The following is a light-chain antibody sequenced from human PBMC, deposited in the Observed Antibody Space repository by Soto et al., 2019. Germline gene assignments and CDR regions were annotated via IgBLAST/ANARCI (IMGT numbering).Light chain of an antibody. Sequence: EIVLTQSPATLSLSPGERATLSFRASPSVTNYLAWYQQKPGQPPRLLIYGAFNRAAGIPARFSGSGSGTDFTLTISRLEPEDFAVYYCQQRSNWPPITFGQGTRLQIK. CDR1: PSVTNY. V-gene: IGKV3-11*01. CDR2: GAF. CDR3: QQRSNWPPIT. J-gene: IGKJ5*01.